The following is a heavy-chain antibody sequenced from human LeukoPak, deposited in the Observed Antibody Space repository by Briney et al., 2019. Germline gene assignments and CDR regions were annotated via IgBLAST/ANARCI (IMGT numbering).Heavy chain of an antibody. CDR3: TGKNDYYFDY. CDR2: IRSKANSYAT. CDR1: GFTFSGSA. V-gene: IGHV3-73*01. Sequence: PGGSLRLSCAASGFTFSGSAMHWVRQASGKGLEWVGRIRSKANSYATAYAASVKGRFTISRDDSKNTAYLQMNSLKTEDTAVYYCTGKNDYYFDYWGQGTLVTVSS. D-gene: IGHD1-1*01. J-gene: IGHJ4*02.